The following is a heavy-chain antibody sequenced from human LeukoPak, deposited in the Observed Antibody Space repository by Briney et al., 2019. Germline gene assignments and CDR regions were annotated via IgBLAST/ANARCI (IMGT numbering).Heavy chain of an antibody. CDR2: TYYSGST. CDR1: GGSISSYY. Sequence: SETLSLTGTVSGGSISSYYWSWIRQPPGKGLEWIGYTYYSGSTNYNPSLKSRVTISVDTSKNQFSLKLSSVTAADTAVYYCARLQRITMIVVVTEAFDIWGQGTMVTVSS. CDR3: ARLQRITMIVVVTEAFDI. D-gene: IGHD3-22*01. J-gene: IGHJ3*02. V-gene: IGHV4-59*01.